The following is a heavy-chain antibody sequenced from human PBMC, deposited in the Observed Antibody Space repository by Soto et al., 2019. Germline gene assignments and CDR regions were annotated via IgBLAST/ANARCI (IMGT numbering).Heavy chain of an antibody. D-gene: IGHD2-2*01. J-gene: IGHJ6*02. CDR3: ARALGYCISTSCLHGMDV. V-gene: IGHV1-69*12. CDR1: GGTFSSYA. CDR2: IIPIFGTA. Sequence: QVQLVQSGAEVKKPGSSVKVSCKASGGTFSSYAISWVRQAPGQGLEWMGGIIPIFGTANYAQKFQGRVTITADESTSTAYMELSSLRSDATAVYYCARALGYCISTSCLHGMDVWGQGTTVTVSS.